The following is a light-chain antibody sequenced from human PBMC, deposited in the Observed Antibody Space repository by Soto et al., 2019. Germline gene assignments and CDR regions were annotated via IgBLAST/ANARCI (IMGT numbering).Light chain of an antibody. CDR3: KSYAGSNSYV. V-gene: IGLV2-8*01. CDR2: EVV. Sequence: QSVLTQPASSSGSPGQSVTISCTGTKNDNGVYDFVSCYQHHPGKAPRLIIYEVVQRPSGVPDRFSGSKSGNTASLTFSGLQAADEADYFCKSYAGSNSYVIGSGTKV. CDR1: KNDNGVYDF. J-gene: IGLJ1*01.